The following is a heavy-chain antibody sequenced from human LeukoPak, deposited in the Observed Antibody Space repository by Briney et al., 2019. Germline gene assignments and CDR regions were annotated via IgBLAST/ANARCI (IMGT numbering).Heavy chain of an antibody. V-gene: IGHV4-39*01. CDR2: IYYSGST. CDR1: GGSISSSSYY. CDR3: ARQGSMVRGVIYF. Sequence: KASETLSLTGTVSGGSISSSSYYWGWIRQPPGKGLEWIGSIYYSGSTYYNPSLKSRVTISVDTSKNQFSLKLSSVTAADTAVYYCARQGSMVRGVIYFWGQGTLVTVSS. J-gene: IGHJ4*02. D-gene: IGHD3-10*01.